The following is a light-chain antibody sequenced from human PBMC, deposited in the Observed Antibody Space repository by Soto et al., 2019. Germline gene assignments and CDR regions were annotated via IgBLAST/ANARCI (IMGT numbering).Light chain of an antibody. V-gene: IGLV2-14*01. CDR1: SSDIGDYDY. CDR2: EVI. CDR3: CSYTASDMWV. J-gene: IGLJ3*02. Sequence: QSVLTQPASVSGSPGQSITISCTGTSSDIGDYDYVSWYQQHPGKAPKLMIYEVINRPSGVSDRLSGSKSGNTASLTISGLQAEDEADYYCCSYTASDMWVFGGGTKLTVL.